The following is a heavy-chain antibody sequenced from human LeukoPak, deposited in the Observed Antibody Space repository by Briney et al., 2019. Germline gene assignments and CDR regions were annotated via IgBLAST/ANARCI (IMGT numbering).Heavy chain of an antibody. Sequence: PGGSLRLSCAASGFTFSSYWMTWVRQAPGKGLEWVANIRQDGNEQYYMDSVKGRFTISGDNAKNSLFLQMNSLRAEDTAVYYCARAPYSGGWYLMYWGQGTLVTVSS. CDR2: IRQDGNEQ. D-gene: IGHD6-19*01. V-gene: IGHV3-7*01. J-gene: IGHJ4*02. CDR1: GFTFSSYW. CDR3: ARAPYSGGWYLMY.